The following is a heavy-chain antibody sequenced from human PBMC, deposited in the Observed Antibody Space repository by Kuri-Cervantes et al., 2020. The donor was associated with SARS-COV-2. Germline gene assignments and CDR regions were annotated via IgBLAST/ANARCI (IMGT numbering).Heavy chain of an antibody. CDR3: ARKGAAAGTSYYMDV. CDR1: GYTFTGYY. D-gene: IGHD6-13*01. J-gene: IGHJ6*03. V-gene: IGHV1-2*02. CDR2: INPNSGGT. Sequence: ASVKVSCKASGYTFTGYYMHWVRQAPGRGLEWMGWINPNSGGTNYAQKFQGRVTMTRNTSISTAYMELSRLRSDDTAVYYCARKGAAAGTSYYMDVWGKGTTVTVSS.